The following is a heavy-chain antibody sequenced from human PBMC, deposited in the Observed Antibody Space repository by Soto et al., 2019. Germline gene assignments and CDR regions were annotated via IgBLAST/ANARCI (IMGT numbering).Heavy chain of an antibody. Sequence: GASVKVSCKASGFSFPTYGIAWVRQAPGQGLEWMGWITASNGNTHYAQNLQGRVTMTTDTSTSTAYMELWRLSSDDTAVYYCARGNSYGSFWYFDLWGRGTQVTVSS. CDR1: GFSFPTYG. J-gene: IGHJ2*01. CDR3: ARGNSYGSFWYFDL. D-gene: IGHD5-18*01. V-gene: IGHV1-18*04. CDR2: ITASNGNT.